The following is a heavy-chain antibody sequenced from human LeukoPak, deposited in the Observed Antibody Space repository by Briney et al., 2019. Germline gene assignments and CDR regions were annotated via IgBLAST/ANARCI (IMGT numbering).Heavy chain of an antibody. CDR3: AKFDGNFDWLLSVMNAFDI. Sequence: GGSLRLSCAASRFTFSSYAMSWVRQAPGKGLEWVSAISGSGGSTYYADSVKGRFTISRDNSKNTLYLQMNSLRAEDTAVYYCAKFDGNFDWLLSVMNAFDIWGQGTMVTVSS. CDR2: ISGSGGST. D-gene: IGHD3-9*01. CDR1: RFTFSSYA. V-gene: IGHV3-23*01. J-gene: IGHJ3*02.